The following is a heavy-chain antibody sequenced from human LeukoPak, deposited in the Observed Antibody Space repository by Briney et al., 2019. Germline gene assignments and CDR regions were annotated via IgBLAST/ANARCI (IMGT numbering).Heavy chain of an antibody. D-gene: IGHD3-9*01. CDR2: IYHSGST. Sequence: SETLSLXCAVSGYSISSGYYWGWIRQPPGKGLEWIGSIYHSGSTYYNPSLKSRVTISVDTSKNQFSLKLSSVTAADTAVYYCARHYDILTGYYSYYYMDVWGKGTTVTVSS. J-gene: IGHJ6*03. CDR3: ARHYDILTGYYSYYYMDV. CDR1: GYSISSGYY. V-gene: IGHV4-38-2*01.